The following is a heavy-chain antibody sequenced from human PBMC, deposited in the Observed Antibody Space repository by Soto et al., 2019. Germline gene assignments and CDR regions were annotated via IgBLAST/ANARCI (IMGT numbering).Heavy chain of an antibody. V-gene: IGHV5-51*01. D-gene: IGHD3-3*01. CDR1: GYSFTSYW. Sequence: GESLKISCKGSGYSFTSYWIGWVRQMPGKGLEWMGIIYPGDSDTRYSPSFQGQVTISADKSISTAYLQWSSLKASDTAMYYCARQNDFWSGSKNWFDPWGQGTLVTVSS. CDR2: IYPGDSDT. CDR3: ARQNDFWSGSKNWFDP. J-gene: IGHJ5*02.